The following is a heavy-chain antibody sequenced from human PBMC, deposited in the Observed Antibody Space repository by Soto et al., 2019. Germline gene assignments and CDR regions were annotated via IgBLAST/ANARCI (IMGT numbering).Heavy chain of an antibody. V-gene: IGHV1-3*01. D-gene: IGHD6-13*01. CDR1: GNTVPNYA. CDR2: INAGNGNT. Sequence: ASVKVSCKASGNTVPNYAMHWVRQAPGQRLEWMGWINAGNGNTKYSQKFQGRVTITTDTSASTACMELSSLRSEDTAVYYCARDGIAAAGTSWFDPWGQGTLVTVSS. J-gene: IGHJ5*02. CDR3: ARDGIAAAGTSWFDP.